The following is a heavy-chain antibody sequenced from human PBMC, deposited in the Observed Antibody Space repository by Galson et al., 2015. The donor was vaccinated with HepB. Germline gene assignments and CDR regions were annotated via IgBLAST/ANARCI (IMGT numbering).Heavy chain of an antibody. CDR2: ISRGGSDK. V-gene: IGHV3-21*06. CDR3: VKDSEVVVGLPVSAYFYYGMDV. J-gene: IGHJ6*02. CDR1: GFSFSTHT. D-gene: IGHD1-26*01. Sequence: SLRLSCAASGFSFSTHTMNWVRQAPGKGLEWVSSISRGGSDKFYADSLKGRFTISRDNAKNSLYLQMNSLRAEDTAVYYCVKDSEVVVGLPVSAYFYYGMDVWGQGTTVTVSS.